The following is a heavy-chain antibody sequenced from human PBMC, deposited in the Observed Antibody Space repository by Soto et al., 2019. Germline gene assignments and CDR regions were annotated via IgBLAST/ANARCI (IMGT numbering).Heavy chain of an antibody. V-gene: IGHV1-46*01. Sequence: QMQLVQSGAEVKRPGASVRVSCKSSGYTFTSFYIHWVRQAPGQGLEWMGIINPSGGITNFAQRCQGRVTMTRDMSTNTNYMELSSLKSDDTAVYYCARSPAFSGSWYGIPPDPSHGMDVWGQGTTVTVS. CDR1: GYTFTSFY. D-gene: IGHD6-13*01. CDR3: ARSPAFSGSWYGIPPDPSHGMDV. J-gene: IGHJ6*02. CDR2: INPSGGIT.